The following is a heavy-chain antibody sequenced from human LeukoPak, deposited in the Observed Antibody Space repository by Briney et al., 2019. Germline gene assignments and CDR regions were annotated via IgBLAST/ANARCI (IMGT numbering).Heavy chain of an antibody. Sequence: GGSLRLSCTASGFTLSSYSMNWVRQAPGKGLEWVSSISTSSSYIYYADSVKGRFTISRDNARNSLYLQMNTLRAEDTAVYYCARGHYGLDCWGQGTLVIVSS. J-gene: IGHJ4*02. D-gene: IGHD4-17*01. V-gene: IGHV3-21*01. CDR1: GFTLSSYS. CDR3: ARGHYGLDC. CDR2: ISTSSSYI.